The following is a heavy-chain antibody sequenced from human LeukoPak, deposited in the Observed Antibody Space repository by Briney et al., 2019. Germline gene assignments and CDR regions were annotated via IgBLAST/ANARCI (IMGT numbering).Heavy chain of an antibody. CDR2: INTNTGNP. Sequence: GASVKVSCKASGYTFTSHAMNWVRQAPGQGLEWMGWINTNTGNPTYAQGFTGRFVFSLDTSVSTAYLQISSLKAEDTAVYYCARGYSSSWYSGTEHWGQGTLVTVSS. V-gene: IGHV7-4-1*02. D-gene: IGHD6-13*01. CDR1: GYTFTSHA. CDR3: ARGYSSSWYSGTEH. J-gene: IGHJ1*01.